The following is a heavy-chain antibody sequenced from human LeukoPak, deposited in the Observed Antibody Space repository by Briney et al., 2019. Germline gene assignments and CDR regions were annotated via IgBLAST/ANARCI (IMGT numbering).Heavy chain of an antibody. CDR3: AKDLYCSGGSCYPYGMDV. D-gene: IGHD2-15*01. CDR2: IRYDGSNK. J-gene: IGHJ6*02. CDR1: GFTFSSYG. V-gene: IGHV3-30*02. Sequence: PGGSLRLSWAASGFTFSSYGMHWVRQAPGKGLEWVAFIRYDGSNKYYADSVKGRFTISRDNSKNTLYLQMNSLRAEDTAVYYCAKDLYCSGGSCYPYGMDVWGQGTTVTVSS.